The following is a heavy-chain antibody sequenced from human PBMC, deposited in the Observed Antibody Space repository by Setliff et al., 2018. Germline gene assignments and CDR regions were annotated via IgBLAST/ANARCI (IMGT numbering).Heavy chain of an antibody. CDR1: GASISSSRDY. D-gene: IGHD3-22*01. CDR2: IYYSGST. Sequence: SETLSLTCTVSGASISSSRDYWGWIRQPPGKGLEWIGSIYYSGSTYYNPSLKSRVTISVDTSENQFSLKLSSVTAADTAVFYCARLSGYYFDYWGQGTLVTVSS. V-gene: IGHV4-39*01. J-gene: IGHJ4*02. CDR3: ARLSGYYFDY.